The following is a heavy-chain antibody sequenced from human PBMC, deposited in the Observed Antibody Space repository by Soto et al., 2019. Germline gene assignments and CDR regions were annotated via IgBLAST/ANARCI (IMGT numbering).Heavy chain of an antibody. V-gene: IGHV4-59*01. CDR2: IHYSGST. J-gene: IGHJ4*02. Sequence: QVQLQESGPGLVKPSETLSLTCTVSGGSLTSYYWSWIRQPPGKGLEWIGYIHYSGSTSYNPSLKSRVTLSVDTSKNQFSLELTSVTAADTAVFYCARRRYLGWAFDYWGLGILVTVSS. CDR3: ARRRYLGWAFDY. CDR1: GGSLTSYY. D-gene: IGHD3-9*01.